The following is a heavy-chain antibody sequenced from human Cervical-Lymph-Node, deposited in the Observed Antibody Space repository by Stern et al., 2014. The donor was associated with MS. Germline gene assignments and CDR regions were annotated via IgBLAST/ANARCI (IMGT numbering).Heavy chain of an antibody. J-gene: IGHJ5*02. CDR3: ARDDTYYYDSSGYHWFDP. CDR2: VIPIFGTA. V-gene: IGHV1-69*01. CDR1: GGTFSSYA. D-gene: IGHD3-22*01. Sequence: VQLVESGAEVKKPGSSVKVSCKASGGTFSSYAISWVRQAPGQGPEWMGGVIPIFGTANYAQKFQGRVTITADESTSTAYMELSSLRSEDTAVYYCARDDTYYYDSSGYHWFDPWGQGTLVTVSS.